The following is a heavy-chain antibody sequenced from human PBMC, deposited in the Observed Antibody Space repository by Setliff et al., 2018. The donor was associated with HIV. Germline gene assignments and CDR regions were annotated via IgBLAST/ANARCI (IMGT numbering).Heavy chain of an antibody. CDR3: ARVQYHYVNNGDSYYFTH. CDR1: GPSINIHY. V-gene: IGHV4-59*11. J-gene: IGHJ4*01. Sequence: SETLSLTCTVSGPSINIHYWSWIRQSPGKAFEWIGYIYSTGSTNYNPSLQSRVTISMVASRNQFSLKVTSVTAADTAVYYCARVQYHYVNNGDSYYFTHWGHGTLVTVSS. D-gene: IGHD3-10*02. CDR2: IYSTGST.